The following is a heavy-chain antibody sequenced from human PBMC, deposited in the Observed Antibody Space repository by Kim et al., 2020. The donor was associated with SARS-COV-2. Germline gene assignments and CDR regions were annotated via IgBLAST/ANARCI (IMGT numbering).Heavy chain of an antibody. Sequence: SETLSLTCTVSGGSISSSSYYWGWIRQPPGKGLEWIGSIYYSGSTYYNPSLKSRVTISVDTSKNQFSLKLSSVTAADTAVYYCARRRHTVNDYYYYYGMDVWGQGTTVTVSS. J-gene: IGHJ6*02. D-gene: IGHD4-17*01. CDR2: IYYSGST. CDR1: GGSISSSSYY. V-gene: IGHV4-39*01. CDR3: ARRRHTVNDYYYYYGMDV.